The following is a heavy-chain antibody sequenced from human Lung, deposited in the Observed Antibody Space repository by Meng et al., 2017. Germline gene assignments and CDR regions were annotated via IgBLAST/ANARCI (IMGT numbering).Heavy chain of an antibody. V-gene: IGHV3-21*01. D-gene: IGHD4/OR15-4a*01. Sequence: GGSLRLSCAASGFTFSTYSMTWVRQAPGKGLEWVSSVSSSGTFLHYADSVKGRFTISRDNAKNSLFLQMNSLRAEDTAVYYCVREHTYGGYSDHWGQGTLVTVSS. J-gene: IGHJ4*02. CDR1: GFTFSTYS. CDR2: VSSSGTFL. CDR3: VREHTYGGYSDH.